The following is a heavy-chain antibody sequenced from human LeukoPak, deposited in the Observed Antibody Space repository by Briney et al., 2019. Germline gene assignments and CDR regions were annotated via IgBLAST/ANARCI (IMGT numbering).Heavy chain of an antibody. CDR3: ARDAYYYDTSGYYINDY. CDR1: GGSISNYY. CDR2: IYTTGST. V-gene: IGHV4-4*07. D-gene: IGHD3-22*01. J-gene: IGHJ4*02. Sequence: SETLSLTCPVSGGSISNYYWSWLRQPAGKGLEWVGRIYTTGSTYYSPSLMGRVTMSVDTSKNQFSLKLSSVTAADTAVYYCARDAYYYDTSGYYINDYWGLGTLVTVSS.